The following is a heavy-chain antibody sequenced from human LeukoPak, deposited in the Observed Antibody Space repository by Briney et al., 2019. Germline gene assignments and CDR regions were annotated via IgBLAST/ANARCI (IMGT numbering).Heavy chain of an antibody. CDR1: GGSISSYY. D-gene: IGHD4-23*01. CDR2: ISISGST. CDR3: ARLHYGGNYGYYYYYMDV. Sequence: SETLSLTCTVSGGSISSYYWSWIRQSAGKGLEWIGHISISGSTNYNPSLKSRVTISVDTSKNQFSLKLSSVTAADTAVYYCARLHYGGNYGYYYYYMDVWGKGTTVTVSS. V-gene: IGHV4-4*08. J-gene: IGHJ6*03.